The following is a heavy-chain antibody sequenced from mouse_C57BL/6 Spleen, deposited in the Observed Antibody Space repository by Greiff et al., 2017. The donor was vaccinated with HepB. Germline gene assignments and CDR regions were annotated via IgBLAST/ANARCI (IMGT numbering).Heavy chain of an antibody. CDR3: ASNYASFAY. D-gene: IGHD2-1*01. Sequence: QVQLQQSGAELARPGASVKMSCKASGYTFTSYTMHWVNQRPGQGLEWIGYINPSSGYTKYNQKFKDKATLTADKSSSTAYMQLSSLTSEDSAVYYCASNYASFAYWAQGTLVTVSA. CDR1: GYTFTSYT. J-gene: IGHJ3*01. CDR2: INPSSGYT. V-gene: IGHV1-4*01.